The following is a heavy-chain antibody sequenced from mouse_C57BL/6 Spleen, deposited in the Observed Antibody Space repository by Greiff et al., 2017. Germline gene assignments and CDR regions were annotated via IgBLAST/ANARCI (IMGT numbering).Heavy chain of an antibody. CDR1: GYTFTSYW. CDR2: IYPGSGST. V-gene: IGHV1-55*01. J-gene: IGHJ1*03. Sequence: VQLQQPGAELVKPGASVKMSCKASGYTFTSYWITWVKQRPGQGLEWIGDIYPGSGSTNYNEKFKSKATLTVDTSSSTAYMQLSSLTSEDSAVYYRARARDYDGFYWYFDVCGTGTTVTVSS. D-gene: IGHD2-4*01. CDR3: ARARDYDGFYWYFDV.